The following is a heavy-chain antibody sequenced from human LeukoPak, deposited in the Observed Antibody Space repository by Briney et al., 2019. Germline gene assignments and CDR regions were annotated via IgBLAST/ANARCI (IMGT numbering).Heavy chain of an antibody. D-gene: IGHD2-21*02. J-gene: IGHJ6*01. Sequence: SETLSLTCTVSGGSISSYYWSWIRQRPRGGLEWIGYIYYSGSPNYSPSLKSRVTISVETSKNQFSLKLSSVTAADTAVYYCARVGVGTALDVWGQGTTVTVSS. V-gene: IGHV4-59*01. CDR2: IYYSGSP. CDR3: ARVGVGTALDV. CDR1: GGSISSYY.